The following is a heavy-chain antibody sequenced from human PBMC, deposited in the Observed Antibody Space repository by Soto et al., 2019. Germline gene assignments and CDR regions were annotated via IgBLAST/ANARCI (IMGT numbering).Heavy chain of an antibody. CDR1: EFTFSSYG. D-gene: IGHD2-2*01. CDR2: ISYDGSNK. J-gene: IGHJ6*02. V-gene: IGHV3-30*18. Sequence: GGLLRLSYAASEFTFSSYGMNLVRTAPGKGLEWVAVISYDGSNKYYADSVKGRFTISRDNSKNTLYLQMNSLRAEDTAVYYCAKGVYCSSTSCYYLGPDPGYYSGMDVWGQGPKVTVSS. CDR3: AKGVYCSSTSCYYLGPDPGYYSGMDV.